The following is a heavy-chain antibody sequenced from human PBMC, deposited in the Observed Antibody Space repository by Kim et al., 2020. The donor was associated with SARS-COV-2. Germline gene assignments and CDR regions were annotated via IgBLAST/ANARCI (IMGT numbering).Heavy chain of an antibody. CDR3: ASHESSGWSYYYYYGMDV. V-gene: IGHV4-39*01. J-gene: IGHJ6*02. CDR1: GGSISSSSYY. CDR2: IYYSGST. D-gene: IGHD6-19*01. Sequence: SETLSLTCTVSGGSISSSSYYWGWIRQPPGKGLEWIGSIYYSGSTYYNPSLKSRVTISVDTSKNQFSLKLSSVTAADTAVYYCASHESSGWSYYYYYGMDVWGQGTTVTVSS.